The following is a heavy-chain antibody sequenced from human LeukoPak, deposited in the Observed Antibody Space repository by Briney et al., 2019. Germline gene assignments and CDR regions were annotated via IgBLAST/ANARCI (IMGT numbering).Heavy chain of an antibody. Sequence: SGTLSLTCTVSGGSISSYYWSWIRQPPGKGLEGIGYIYYSGSTNYNPSLKSRVTISVDTSKNQFSLKLSSVTAADTAVYYCARVGAAENWFDPWGQGTLVTVSS. CDR2: IYYSGST. V-gene: IGHV4-59*01. J-gene: IGHJ5*02. CDR3: ARVGAAENWFDP. D-gene: IGHD6-13*01. CDR1: GGSISSYY.